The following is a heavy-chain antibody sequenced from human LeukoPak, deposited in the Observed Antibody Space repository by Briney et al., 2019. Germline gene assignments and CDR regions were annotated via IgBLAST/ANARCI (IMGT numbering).Heavy chain of an antibody. CDR2: IYPGDSDT. CDR3: ARHRPYSSGWRHFDY. V-gene: IGHV5-51*01. CDR1: GYSFTRYW. Sequence: HGESLKISCKGSGYSFTRYWIAWVRQMPGKGLEWMGIIYPGDSDTRYSPSFQGQVTISADKSISTAYLQWSSLKASDTAIYYCARHRPYSSGWRHFDYWGQGTLVTVSS. D-gene: IGHD6-19*01. J-gene: IGHJ4*02.